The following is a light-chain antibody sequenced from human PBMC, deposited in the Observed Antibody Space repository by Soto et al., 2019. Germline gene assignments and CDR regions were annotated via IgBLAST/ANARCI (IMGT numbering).Light chain of an antibody. Sequence: QSALTQPASVSGSPGQSITISCAGTRDDIGAYDYVSWYQQHPGNAPTLLVYEVTNRPSGVSDRFSGSKSGNTASLTISGLQAEDEADYYCNSYTNSSAVVFGGGTKGTVL. V-gene: IGLV2-14*01. CDR2: EVT. J-gene: IGLJ2*01. CDR1: RDDIGAYDY. CDR3: NSYTNSSAVV.